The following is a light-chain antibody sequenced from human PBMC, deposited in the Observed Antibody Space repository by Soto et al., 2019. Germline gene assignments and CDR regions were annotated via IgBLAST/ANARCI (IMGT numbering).Light chain of an antibody. Sequence: EIVLTQSPATLSLSPGESATLSCRASQSVSNSLAWYQQKPGQAPRLLIHAASNRATGIPARFSGSGSGTDFTLTISNLEPEDFAVYYCQHRAYWPFSFGTGTKVDLK. V-gene: IGKV3-11*01. J-gene: IGKJ3*01. CDR2: AAS. CDR3: QHRAYWPFS. CDR1: QSVSNS.